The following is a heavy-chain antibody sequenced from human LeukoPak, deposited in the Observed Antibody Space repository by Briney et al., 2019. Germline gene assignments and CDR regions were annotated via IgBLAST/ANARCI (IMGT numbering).Heavy chain of an antibody. CDR2: ISYSGANS. Sequence: GGSLILSCASSGFTFFSSTMTLGRLAPGQGLEWVSLISYSGANSYYTDSLRGRLTISRDNSKDTLFLQMNSLRAEVTAIYYCARDMQLSTWGLGTMVTVSS. CDR1: GFTFFSST. D-gene: IGHD3-16*02. CDR3: ARDMQLST. V-gene: IGHV3-23*01. J-gene: IGHJ3*01.